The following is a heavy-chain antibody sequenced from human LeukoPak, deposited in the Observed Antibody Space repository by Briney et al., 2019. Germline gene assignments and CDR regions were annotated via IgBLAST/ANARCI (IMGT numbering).Heavy chain of an antibody. J-gene: IGHJ4*02. CDR3: PIEGGYSYGRVPLDY. V-gene: IGHV1-18*01. CDR2: ISTYNGNT. Sequence: ASVKVSCKASGYTFTSYGISWVRQAPGQGLDWMGWISTYNGNTNYAQKLHGRVTITTDTSTSTAYMELRSLRSDVPAVFHFPIEGGYSYGRVPLDYWGQGTLVTVSS. CDR1: GYTFTSYG. D-gene: IGHD5-18*01.